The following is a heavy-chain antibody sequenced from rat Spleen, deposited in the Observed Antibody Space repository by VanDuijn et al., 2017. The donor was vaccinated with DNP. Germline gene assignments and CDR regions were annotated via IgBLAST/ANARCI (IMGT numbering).Heavy chain of an antibody. D-gene: IGHD1-11*01. J-gene: IGHJ2*01. CDR2: ISYDDSST. CDR1: GFTFSDYY. CDR3: ARHEATEGIDFDY. Sequence: EVQLVESGGGPVQPGRSMKLSCAASGFTFSDYYMAWVRQAPTKGLEWVATISYDDSSTYYRDSVKGRFTISRDNAKNTLYLQMDSLRSEDTATYYCARHEATEGIDFDYWGQGVMVTVSS. V-gene: IGHV5-7*01.